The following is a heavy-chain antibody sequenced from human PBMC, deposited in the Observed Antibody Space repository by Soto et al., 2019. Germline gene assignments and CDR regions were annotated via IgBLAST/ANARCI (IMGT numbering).Heavy chain of an antibody. CDR3: ARGLKNYYGSDV. J-gene: IGHJ6*02. Sequence: EVQLVESGGGLVQPGGSLRLSCVASGFTFNTYWMHWVRQAPGKGLVWVSRINSDGSSTSCADSVKGRFTISRDNAKNTVYLQMNSLSGEDTALYYCARGLKNYYGSDVWGQGTTVTVSS. CDR1: GFTFNTYW. V-gene: IGHV3-74*01. CDR2: INSDGSST.